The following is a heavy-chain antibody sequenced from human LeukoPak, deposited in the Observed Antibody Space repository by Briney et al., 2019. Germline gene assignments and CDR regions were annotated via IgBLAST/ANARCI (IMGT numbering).Heavy chain of an antibody. D-gene: IGHD3-3*01. CDR2: INHSGST. J-gene: IGHJ4*02. V-gene: IGHV4-34*01. CDR3: ASASITIFGVVIDDY. Sequence: SETLSLTCAVYGGSFSGYYWSWIRQPPGKGLEWIGEINHSGSTNYNPSLKSRVTISVDTSKNQFSLKLSSVTAADTAAYYCASASITIFGVVIDDYWGQGTLVTVSS. CDR1: GGSFSGYY.